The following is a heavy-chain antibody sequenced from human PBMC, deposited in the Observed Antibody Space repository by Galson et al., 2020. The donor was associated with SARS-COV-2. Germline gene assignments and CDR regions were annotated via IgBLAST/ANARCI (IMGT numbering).Heavy chain of an antibody. CDR2: LFHTGNT. D-gene: IGHD3-3*01. J-gene: IGHJ4*02. V-gene: IGHV4-38-2*01. CDR1: GYSISSGNY. Sequence: SETLSLTFAVAGYSISSGNYWGWVRQAPGKGLEWIGNLFHTGNTYYNPSLKRRVTMSVDTSRNQFSLNLSSVTAADTAVYYCARIHGIYFDYWGQGTLVTVSS. CDR3: ARIHGIYFDY.